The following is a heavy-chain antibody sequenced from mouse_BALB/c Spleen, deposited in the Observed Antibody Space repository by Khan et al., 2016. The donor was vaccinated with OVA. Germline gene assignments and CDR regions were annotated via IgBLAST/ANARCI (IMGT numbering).Heavy chain of an antibody. V-gene: IGHV1-4*01. Sequence: QVQLQQSGAELARPGASVKMSCKASGYSFTSHTIHWVKQRPGQGLEWIGYINPRSGYTNYNQKFNDKATLTADKSSSTAYMQLSSLASEDSAVYYCARRTTGNALDYWGQGTSVTVSS. J-gene: IGHJ4*01. D-gene: IGHD2-14*01. CDR2: INPRSGYT. CDR1: GYSFTSHT. CDR3: ARRTTGNALDY.